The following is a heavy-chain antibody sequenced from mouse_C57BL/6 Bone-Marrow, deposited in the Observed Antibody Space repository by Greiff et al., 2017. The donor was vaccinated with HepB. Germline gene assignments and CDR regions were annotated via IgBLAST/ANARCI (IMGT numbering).Heavy chain of an antibody. CDR2: ISYDGSN. CDR1: GYSITSGYY. D-gene: IGHD1-1*02. V-gene: IGHV3-6*01. Sequence: DVKLQESGPGLVKPSQSLSLTCSVTGYSITSGYYWNWIRQFPGNKLEWMGYISYDGSNNYNPSLKNRISITRDTSKNQFFLKLNSVTTEDTATYYCARVGLLCPWYFDVWGTGTTVTVSS. CDR3: ARVGLLCPWYFDV. J-gene: IGHJ1*03.